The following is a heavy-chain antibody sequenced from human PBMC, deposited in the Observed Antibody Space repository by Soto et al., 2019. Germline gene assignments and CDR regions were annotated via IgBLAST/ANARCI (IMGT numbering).Heavy chain of an antibody. J-gene: IGHJ4*02. V-gene: IGHV4-4*02. CDR3: SRDGWELRGVVDY. Sequence: QVQLQESGPGLVKPSGTLSLTCAVSGGSISSSNWWSWVRQPPGKGLEWIGAIYHSGSTNYNPSLKSRVTISVDKSKNQSSLKLSSVTAADTAVYYCSRDGWELRGVVDYWGQGTLVTVSS. D-gene: IGHD1-26*01. CDR2: IYHSGST. CDR1: GGSISSSNW.